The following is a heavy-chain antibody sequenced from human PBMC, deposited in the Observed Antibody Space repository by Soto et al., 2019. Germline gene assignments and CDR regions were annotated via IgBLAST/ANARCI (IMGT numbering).Heavy chain of an antibody. D-gene: IGHD1-7*01. CDR3: ARDQRNYIVY. CDR2: IYSGGST. CDR1: GFTVSSNY. V-gene: IGHV3-53*01. Sequence: PGGSLRLSCAASGFTVSSNYMSWVRQAPGKGLEWVPVIYSGGSTYYADSVKGRFTISRDNSKNTLYLQMNSLRAEDTAVYYCARDQRNYIVYWGQGTLVTVSS. J-gene: IGHJ4*02.